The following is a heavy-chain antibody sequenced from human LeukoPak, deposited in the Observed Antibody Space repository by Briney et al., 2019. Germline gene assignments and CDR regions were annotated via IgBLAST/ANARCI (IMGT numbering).Heavy chain of an antibody. Sequence: GGSLGLSCAVSGFSFNDYTMNCVRQAPGKGLEWVSSINSGSASIYYVDSVKGRFTISRDYAKNSLYLQMDTLRAEDAAVYYCARGGGYCRGGSCYSHDAFDIWGQGTMVTVSS. V-gene: IGHV3-21*01. J-gene: IGHJ3*02. CDR1: GFSFNDYT. D-gene: IGHD2-15*01. CDR2: INSGSASI. CDR3: ARGGGYCRGGSCYSHDAFDI.